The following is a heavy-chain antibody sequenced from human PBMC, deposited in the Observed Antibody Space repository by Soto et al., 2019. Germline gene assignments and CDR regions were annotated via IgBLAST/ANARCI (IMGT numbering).Heavy chain of an antibody. CDR3: ARLRDSDGMDV. V-gene: IGHV1-69*02. Sequence: QVQLVQSGAEVKKPGSSVKVSCKASGGTFSSYTISWVRQAPRQGLEWMGRIIPILGIANYAQKFQGRVTITADKSTSTAYMELSSLRSEDTAVYYCARLRDSDGMDVWGQGTTVTVSS. D-gene: IGHD1-26*01. CDR1: GGTFSSYT. CDR2: IIPILGIA. J-gene: IGHJ6*02.